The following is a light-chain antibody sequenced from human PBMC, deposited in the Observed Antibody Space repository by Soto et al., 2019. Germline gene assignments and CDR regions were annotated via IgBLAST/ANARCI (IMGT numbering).Light chain of an antibody. CDR3: SSGAGRNTPVV. V-gene: IGLV2-8*01. J-gene: IGLJ2*01. CDR2: GVS. CDR1: SGDVGAYNS. Sequence: QSALTQPPSASGSPGQSVTISCTGTSGDVGAYNSVSWYQQLPGKAPKLMIYGVSTRPSGVPDLFAGSKSGNMSSLTVFGLQAEDEANYFCSSGAGRNTPVVFGGGPELTVL.